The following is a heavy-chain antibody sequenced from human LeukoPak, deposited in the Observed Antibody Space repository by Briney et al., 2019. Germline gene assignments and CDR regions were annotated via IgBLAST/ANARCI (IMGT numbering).Heavy chain of an antibody. CDR3: ARWRQSSTWYWLDP. CDR1: GFTLSSDW. CDR2: IRQDGGET. V-gene: IGHV3-7*01. Sequence: GGSLRLSCAASGFTLSSDWMGWIRQAPGKGLEWVANIRQDGGETYYVDSVKGRFTISRDNAKNSLYLQMNSLRVEETAMYYCARWRQSSTWYWLDPWGQGTLVNV. D-gene: IGHD6-13*01. J-gene: IGHJ5*02.